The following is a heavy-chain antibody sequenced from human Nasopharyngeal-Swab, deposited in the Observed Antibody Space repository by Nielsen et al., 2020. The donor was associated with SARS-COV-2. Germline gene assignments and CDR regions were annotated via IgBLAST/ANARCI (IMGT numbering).Heavy chain of an antibody. Sequence: GGSLRLSCAASGFTFSSYTMHWVRQAPGKGLEWVSGINWNSGRKGYADSVKGRFTISRDNAKNSLYLLMNSLRSEDTALYYCARGTADYSNPSFDYWGQGTLVTVSS. V-gene: IGHV3-9*01. D-gene: IGHD4-11*01. CDR1: GFTFSSYT. CDR3: ARGTADYSNPSFDY. CDR2: INWNSGRK. J-gene: IGHJ4*02.